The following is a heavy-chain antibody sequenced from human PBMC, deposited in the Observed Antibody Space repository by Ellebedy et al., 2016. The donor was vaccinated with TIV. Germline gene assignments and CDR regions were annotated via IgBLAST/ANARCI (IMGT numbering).Heavy chain of an antibody. J-gene: IGHJ6*02. D-gene: IGHD5-24*01. Sequence: GESLKISCAASGFTFSSYAMHWVRQAPGKGLEWVAVISYDGSNKYYADSVKGRFTISRDNSKNTLYLQMNSLRAEDTAVYYCARDGDGYNYALGYYYGMDVWGQGTTVTVSS. CDR1: GFTFSSYA. CDR2: ISYDGSNK. V-gene: IGHV3-30*04. CDR3: ARDGDGYNYALGYYYGMDV.